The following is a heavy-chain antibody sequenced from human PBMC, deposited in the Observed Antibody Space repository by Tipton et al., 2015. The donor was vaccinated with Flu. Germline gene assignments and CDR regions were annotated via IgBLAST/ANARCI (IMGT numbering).Heavy chain of an antibody. V-gene: IGHV4-38-2*01. CDR3: VRFTYYYGSGTSDY. D-gene: IGHD3-10*01. J-gene: IGHJ4*02. CDR2: VSHSGST. Sequence: TLSLTCSVSGDSIGSPYYWGWIRQPPGKGLEWIGSVSHSGSTYYNPSLKSRVTISVDTFKTQFSLRLSSVTAADTAVYYCVRFTYYYGSGTSDYWGQGTLVTVSS. CDR1: GDSIGSPYY.